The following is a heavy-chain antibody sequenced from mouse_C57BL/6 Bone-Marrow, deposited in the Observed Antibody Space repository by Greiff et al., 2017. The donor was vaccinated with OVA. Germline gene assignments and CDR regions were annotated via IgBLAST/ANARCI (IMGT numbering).Heavy chain of an antibody. CDR3: TRPYGSRVYWYFDV. Sequence: VHLVESGAELVRPGASVTLSCKASGYTFTDYEMHWVKQTPVHGLEWIGAIDPETGGTAYNQKFKGKAILTADKSSSTAYMELRSLTSEDSAVYYCTRPYGSRVYWYFDVWGTGTTVTVSS. CDR1: GYTFTDYE. J-gene: IGHJ1*03. V-gene: IGHV1-15*01. CDR2: IDPETGGT. D-gene: IGHD1-1*01.